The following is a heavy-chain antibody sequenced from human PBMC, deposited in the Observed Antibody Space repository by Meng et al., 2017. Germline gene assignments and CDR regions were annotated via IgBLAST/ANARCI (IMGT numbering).Heavy chain of an antibody. Sequence: QVQRKHWGAVSFKPSEPLSLSCAVYGGSFSGYYWSSIRQPPGKGLKWIGEINHSGSTNYNPSLKSRVTISVDTSKNQFSLKLSSVTAADTAVYYCARGRSGTWPWYFDLWGRGTLVTVSS. CDR1: GGSFSGYY. CDR3: ARGRSGTWPWYFDL. J-gene: IGHJ2*01. V-gene: IGHV4-34*01. D-gene: IGHD1-1*01. CDR2: INHSGST.